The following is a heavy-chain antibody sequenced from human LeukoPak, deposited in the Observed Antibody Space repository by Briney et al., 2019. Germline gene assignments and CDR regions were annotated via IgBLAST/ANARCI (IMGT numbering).Heavy chain of an antibody. CDR3: ARDRIQLWSRYYYYYGMDV. J-gene: IGHJ6*02. CDR1: GYTFTGYY. Sequence: ASVKVSCKASGYTFTGYYMHWVRQAPGQGLEWVGWINPNSGGTNYAQKFQGWVTMTRDTSISTAYMELSRLRSDGTAVYYCARDRIQLWSRYYYYYGMDVWGQGTTVTVSS. V-gene: IGHV1-2*04. CDR2: INPNSGGT. D-gene: IGHD5-18*01.